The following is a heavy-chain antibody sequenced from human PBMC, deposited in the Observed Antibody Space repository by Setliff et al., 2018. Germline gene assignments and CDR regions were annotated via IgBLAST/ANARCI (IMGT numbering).Heavy chain of an antibody. V-gene: IGHV3-21*01. CDR3: ARDQGSPIPLYY. CDR1: GFTFSSYS. Sequence: GSLRLSCAASGFTFSSYSMNWVRQAPGKGLEWFSSISSSSSYIYYADSVKGRFTISRDNAKNSLYLQMNSLRAEDTAVYYCARDQGSPIPLYYWGQGTLVTVSS. CDR2: ISSSSSYI. J-gene: IGHJ4*02. D-gene: IGHD2-2*02.